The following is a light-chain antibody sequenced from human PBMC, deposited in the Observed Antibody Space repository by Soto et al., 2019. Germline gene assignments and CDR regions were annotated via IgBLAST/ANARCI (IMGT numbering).Light chain of an antibody. Sequence: QSVLTQPPSVSGAPGQRVTISCTGSSSNIGTGYDVHWYQQLPGTAPKLLIYGNSNRPSGVPDRVSGSKSGTSASLAITGLQDEDEADYYCQSYDSNLSVVFGGGTKVTVL. J-gene: IGLJ2*01. CDR3: QSYDSNLSVV. CDR2: GNS. CDR1: SSNIGTGYD. V-gene: IGLV1-40*01.